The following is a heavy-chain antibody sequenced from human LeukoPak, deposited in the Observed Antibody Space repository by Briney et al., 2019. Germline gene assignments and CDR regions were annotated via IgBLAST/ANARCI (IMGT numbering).Heavy chain of an antibody. J-gene: IGHJ3*02. CDR1: GGSFSGYY. CDR3: ARGRLKLVVYAIRALDI. D-gene: IGHD2-8*02. CDR2: INHSGST. Sequence: PSETLSLTCAVYGGSFSGYYWSWIRQPPGKGLEWIGEINHSGSTNYNPSLKSRVTISVDTSKNQFSLKLSSVTAADTAVYYCARGRLKLVVYAIRALDIWGQGTMVTVSS. V-gene: IGHV4-34*01.